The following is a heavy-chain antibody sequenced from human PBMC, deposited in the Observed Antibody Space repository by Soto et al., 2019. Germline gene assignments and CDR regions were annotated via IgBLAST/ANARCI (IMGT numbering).Heavy chain of an antibody. Sequence: QVQLVQSGAEVKKPGASVKVSCKASGYTFTDYAMHWVRQAPGQRLEWMGWINTGNGNTKYSQKFQGRVTITRGTSATTAYMELSSLRSEDTAVYYCAKGSQMWTPDYWGQGTLVTVSS. J-gene: IGHJ4*02. CDR3: AKGSQMWTPDY. CDR1: GYTFTDYA. CDR2: INTGNGNT. D-gene: IGHD2-21*01. V-gene: IGHV1-3*04.